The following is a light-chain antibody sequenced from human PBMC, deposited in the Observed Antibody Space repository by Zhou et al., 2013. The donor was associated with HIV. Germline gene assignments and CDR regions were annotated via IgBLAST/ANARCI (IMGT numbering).Light chain of an antibody. CDR1: QSVIDY. V-gene: IGKV1-5*03. CDR2: KAS. J-gene: IGKJ5*01. CDR3: QQYRTHPIT. Sequence: DIQMTQSPSTLSASVGDRVTITCRASQSVIDYLAWHQQKPGKAPKVLIYKASILESGVPSRFSGSGSGTEFTLTINSLQPDEYGTYYCQQYRTHPITFGQGTRLEI.